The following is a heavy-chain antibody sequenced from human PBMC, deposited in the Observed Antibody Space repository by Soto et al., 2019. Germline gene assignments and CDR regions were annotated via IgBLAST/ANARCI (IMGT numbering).Heavy chain of an antibody. Sequence: ASVKVSCKASGYTFTSYAMHWVRQAPGQRLEWMGWINAGNGNTKYSQKFQGRVTITRDTSASTAYMELSSLRSEDTAVYYCARGDSSSIPFDYWGQGTLVTVSS. V-gene: IGHV1-3*01. CDR2: INAGNGNT. D-gene: IGHD6-6*01. J-gene: IGHJ4*02. CDR3: ARGDSSSIPFDY. CDR1: GYTFTSYA.